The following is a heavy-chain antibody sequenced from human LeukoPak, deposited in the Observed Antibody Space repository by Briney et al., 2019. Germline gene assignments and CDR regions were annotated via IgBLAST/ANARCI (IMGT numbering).Heavy chain of an antibody. Sequence: GGSLRLSCAASGFTFSNFWLIWVRQAPGRGLEWVANINQDGREKYYVDSVKGRFTISRDNAKNSLYLQMNSLRAEDTAVYYCARDRFLAADWYSGFDYWGQGTLVTVSS. J-gene: IGHJ4*02. CDR2: INQDGREK. V-gene: IGHV3-7*01. CDR3: ARDRFLAADWYSGFDY. CDR1: GFTFSNFW. D-gene: IGHD6-13*01.